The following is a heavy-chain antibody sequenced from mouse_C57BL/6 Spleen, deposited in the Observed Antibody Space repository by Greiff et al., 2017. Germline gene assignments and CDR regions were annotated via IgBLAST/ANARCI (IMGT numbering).Heavy chain of an antibody. V-gene: IGHV1-52*01. Sequence: QVQLQQPGAELVRPGSSVKLSCKASGYTFTSYWMHWVKQRPIQGLEWIGNIDPSDSETHYNQKFKDKATLTVDTSSSTAYMQLSSLTSEDSAVYYCARHSSGYVGFAYWGQGTLVTVSA. CDR3: ARHSSGYVGFAY. CDR2: IDPSDSET. D-gene: IGHD3-2*02. CDR1: GYTFTSYW. J-gene: IGHJ3*01.